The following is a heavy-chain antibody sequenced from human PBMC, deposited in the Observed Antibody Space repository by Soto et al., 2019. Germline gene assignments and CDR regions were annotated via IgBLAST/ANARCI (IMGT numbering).Heavy chain of an antibody. D-gene: IGHD1-26*01. CDR2: FDPEDGET. J-gene: IGHJ6*02. CDR3: ARLRLMSGKYYYYYGMDV. CDR1: GYTLTELS. Sequence: ASVKVSCKVSGYTLTELSMHWVRQAPGEGLEWMGGFDPEDGETIYAQQFQGRVTMTEDTSTDTAYMELSSLRSEDTAVYYCARLRLMSGKYYYYYGMDVWGQGTTVTVSS. V-gene: IGHV1-24*01.